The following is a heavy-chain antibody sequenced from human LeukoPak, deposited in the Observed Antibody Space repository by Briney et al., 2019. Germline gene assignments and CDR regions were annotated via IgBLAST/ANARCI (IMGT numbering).Heavy chain of an antibody. Sequence: GESLKISCKISGYNFTNYWIGWVRQMPGKGLEWMGIIYPGDSDTRYSPSFRGQVTISADKSISTAYLQWSSLKASDTAMYYCARHNDILTGYYSASGHYYYYMDVWGKGTTVTVSS. D-gene: IGHD3-9*01. V-gene: IGHV5-51*01. CDR3: ARHNDILTGYYSASGHYYYYMDV. CDR2: IYPGDSDT. CDR1: GYNFTNYW. J-gene: IGHJ6*03.